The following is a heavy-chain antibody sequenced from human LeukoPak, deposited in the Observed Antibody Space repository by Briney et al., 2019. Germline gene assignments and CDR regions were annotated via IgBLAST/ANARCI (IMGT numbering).Heavy chain of an antibody. CDR1: GYTLTELS. D-gene: IGHD3-3*01. Sequence: ASVKVSCKVSGYTLTELSMHWVRQAPGKGLEWRGGFDPEDGETIYAQTVQGRVTMTEDTSTDTAYMELSSLRSEDTAVYYCATAVFGVVIIPNYFDYWGQGTLVTVSS. CDR3: ATAVFGVVIIPNYFDY. CDR2: FDPEDGET. J-gene: IGHJ4*02. V-gene: IGHV1-24*01.